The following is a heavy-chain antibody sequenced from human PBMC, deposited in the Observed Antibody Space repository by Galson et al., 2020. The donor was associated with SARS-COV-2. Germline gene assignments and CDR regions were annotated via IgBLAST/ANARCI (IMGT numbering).Heavy chain of an antibody. CDR3: ARGQWAASDY. D-gene: IGHD2-15*01. V-gene: IGHV1-8*01. CDR1: GYTFTNYE. CDR2: MNPNSGNT. J-gene: IGHJ4*02. Sequence: ASVKVSCKASGYTFTNYEIIWVRQATGQGLEWMGWMNPNSGNTGYAQNFQGRVTMTRNTFITTAYMELTSLRSEDTAVYYCARGQWAASDYWGQGTLVTVS.